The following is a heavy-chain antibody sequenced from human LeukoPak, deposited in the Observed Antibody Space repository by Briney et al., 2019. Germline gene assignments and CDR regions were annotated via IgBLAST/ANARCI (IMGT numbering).Heavy chain of an antibody. Sequence: SGGSLRLSCAASGFTFSSYEMNWVRQAPGKGLEWVSYISSSGSTIYYADSVKGRFTISRDNAKKSVYLQVNSLRAEDTAVYYCARAYSERYGLGYYYMDVWGKGTTVTISS. J-gene: IGHJ6*03. V-gene: IGHV3-48*03. CDR3: ARAYSERYGLGYYYMDV. CDR1: GFTFSSYE. D-gene: IGHD1-26*01. CDR2: ISSSGSTI.